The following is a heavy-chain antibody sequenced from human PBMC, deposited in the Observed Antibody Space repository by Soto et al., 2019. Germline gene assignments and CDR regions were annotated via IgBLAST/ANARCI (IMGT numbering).Heavy chain of an antibody. CDR1: GFTCSSYG. J-gene: IGHJ4*02. CDR2: ISYDGSNK. Sequence: QVQLVESGGGVVQPGRSLRLSCAASGFTCSSYGMHWVRQAPGKGLEWVAIISYDGSNKYYADSVKGRFTISRDSSKNTLYLQMNSLKAEDTAVYYCAKDAGAVVVAASITYFDYWGQGTLVTVSS. CDR3: AKDAGAVVVAASITYFDY. D-gene: IGHD2-15*01. V-gene: IGHV3-30*18.